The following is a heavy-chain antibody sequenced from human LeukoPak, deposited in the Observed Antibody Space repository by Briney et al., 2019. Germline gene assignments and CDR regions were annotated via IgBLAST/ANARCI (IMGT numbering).Heavy chain of an antibody. CDR2: IASKTYGETT. J-gene: IGHJ4*02. CDR3: TRNTDKALHYDY. V-gene: IGHV3-49*03. Sequence: GGSLRLSCTASGFIIVDYALSWFRLAPGEGLEWVGYIASKTYGETTQYAASVKGRFFISRDDSKNIAYLQMNSLKTGDTAVYYCTRNTDKALHYDYWGQGTLVTVSS. D-gene: IGHD5-18*01. CDR1: GFIIVDYA.